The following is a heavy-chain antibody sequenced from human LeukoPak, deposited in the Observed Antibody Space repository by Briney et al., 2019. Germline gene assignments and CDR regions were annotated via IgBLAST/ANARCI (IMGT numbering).Heavy chain of an antibody. J-gene: IGHJ4*02. CDR3: ARANYGYVWGSYRPYYFDY. V-gene: IGHV4-34*01. Sequence: PSETLSLTCAVYGGSFSGYYWSWIRQPPGKGLEWIGEINHSGSTNYNPSLKSRVTISVDTSKNQFSLKLTSVTAADTPVYYCARANYGYVWGSYRPYYFDYWGQGTLVTVFS. CDR1: GGSFSGYY. D-gene: IGHD3-16*02. CDR2: INHSGST.